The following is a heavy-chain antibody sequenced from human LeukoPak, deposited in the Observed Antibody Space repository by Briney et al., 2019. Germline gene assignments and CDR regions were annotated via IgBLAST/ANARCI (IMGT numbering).Heavy chain of an antibody. V-gene: IGHV3-53*01. Sequence: GGSLRLSCAASGFTVSSNYMSWVRQAPGKGLEWVSVIYSGGSTYYADSVKGRFTISRDNSKNTLYLQMNSLRAEDTAVYYCARDSLEEYYFDYWGQGTLVTVSS. J-gene: IGHJ4*02. CDR3: ARDSLEEYYFDY. CDR2: IYSGGST. CDR1: GFTVSSNY.